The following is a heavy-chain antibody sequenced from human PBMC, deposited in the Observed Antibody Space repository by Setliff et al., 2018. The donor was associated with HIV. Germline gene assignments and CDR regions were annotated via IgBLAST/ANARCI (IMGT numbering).Heavy chain of an antibody. D-gene: IGHD4-17*01. V-gene: IGHV3-21*01. Sequence: PGGSLRLSCAASGFTFSKFSMSWVRQAPGKGLEWVSSITSTSRYIDYAASLRGRFTISRDNARNSLYLHLRALGAEDTAIYYCARDAYGDSYFDYWGQGTLVTVSS. CDR3: ARDAYGDSYFDY. CDR1: GFTFSKFS. CDR2: ITSTSRYI. J-gene: IGHJ4*02.